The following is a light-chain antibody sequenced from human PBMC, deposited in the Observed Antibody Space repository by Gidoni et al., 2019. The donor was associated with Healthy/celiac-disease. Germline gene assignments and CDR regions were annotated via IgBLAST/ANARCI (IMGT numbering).Light chain of an antibody. CDR3: QQRSNWPSAT. Sequence: EIVLTQSPATLSLSPGERATLSCRASQSVSSYLAWYQQKPGQAPRLLIYDASNRATGIPARFSGSGSGTDFTLTIRSLEPEDFAVYYCQQRSNWPSATFGGGTKVEIK. CDR2: DAS. V-gene: IGKV3-11*01. J-gene: IGKJ4*01. CDR1: QSVSSY.